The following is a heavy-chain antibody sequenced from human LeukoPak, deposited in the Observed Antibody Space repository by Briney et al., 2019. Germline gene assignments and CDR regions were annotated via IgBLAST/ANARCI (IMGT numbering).Heavy chain of an antibody. D-gene: IGHD3-10*01. V-gene: IGHV4-39*07. J-gene: IGHJ6*02. Sequence: SETLSLTCTVSGGSVKNSNYYWGWIRQPPGKDLEWVGSMYYIGNAYYSPTLMSRVTMSVDTSKNQFSLKLSSVTAADTAVYYCARFWGLGLSRGPSGMDVWGQGTTVTVPS. CDR3: ARFWGLGLSRGPSGMDV. CDR1: GGSVKNSNYY. CDR2: MYYIGNA.